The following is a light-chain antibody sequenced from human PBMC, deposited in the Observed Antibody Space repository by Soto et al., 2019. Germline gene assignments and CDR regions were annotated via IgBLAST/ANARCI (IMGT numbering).Light chain of an antibody. CDR3: QFYDSSLSVV. Sequence: QSVLTQPPSVSGAPGQRVTISCTGSSSNIGAGYDVHWYQQLPGTAPKLLIYGNNNRPSGVPDRFSGSKSGTSASLAITGLQPEDEADHYCQFYDSSLSVVFGGGTKLTVL. J-gene: IGLJ2*01. V-gene: IGLV1-40*01. CDR2: GNN. CDR1: SSNIGAGYD.